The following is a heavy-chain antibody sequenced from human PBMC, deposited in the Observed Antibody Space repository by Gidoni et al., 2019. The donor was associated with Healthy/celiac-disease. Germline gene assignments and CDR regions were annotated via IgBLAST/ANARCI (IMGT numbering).Heavy chain of an antibody. V-gene: IGHV4-34*01. Sequence: QVPLQQWGAGLLTPSETLSLTCAVYGGSFSGYYWSWIRQPPGKGLEWIGEINHSGSTNYNPSLKSRVTISVDTSKNQFSLKLSSVTAADTAVYYCARVGHTYYYGSSGSGAFDIWGQGTMVTVSS. CDR3: ARVGHTYYYGSSGSGAFDI. CDR1: GGSFSGYY. J-gene: IGHJ3*02. D-gene: IGHD3-22*01. CDR2: INHSGST.